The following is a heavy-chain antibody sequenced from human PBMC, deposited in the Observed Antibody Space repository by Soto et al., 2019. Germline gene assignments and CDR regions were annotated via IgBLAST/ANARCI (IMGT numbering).Heavy chain of an antibody. J-gene: IGHJ5*02. CDR3: ASRTYGAFDH. D-gene: IGHD1-1*01. CDR1: GFTSTYFY. Sequence: ASVKVSCKATGFTSTYFYIHWVRQAPGQGLQWVGMIDGSDDITNYAQKFQGRVTLTRDTSTNTFYIDLRSLTSEDTAIYYCASRTYGAFDHWGQGVLVTVSS. CDR2: IDGSDDIT. V-gene: IGHV1-46*01.